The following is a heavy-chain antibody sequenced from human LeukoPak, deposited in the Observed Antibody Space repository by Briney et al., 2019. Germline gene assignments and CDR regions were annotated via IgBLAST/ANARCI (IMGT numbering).Heavy chain of an antibody. D-gene: IGHD4-17*01. CDR1: GGSISTYY. CDR3: ARGSDFGDF. J-gene: IGHJ4*02. Sequence: SETLSLTCTVSGGSISTYYWSWIRQPPGKGLEWIGYIYISGTINYNPSLKSQVTMSVDTSKNQLSMKLSSVTAADTAVYYCARGSDFGDFWGQGTLVTVSS. CDR2: IYISGTI. V-gene: IGHV4-59*01.